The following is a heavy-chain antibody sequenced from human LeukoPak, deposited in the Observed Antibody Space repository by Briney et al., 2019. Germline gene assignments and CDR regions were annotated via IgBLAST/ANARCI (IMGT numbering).Heavy chain of an antibody. CDR3: ARDYCGGDCFPDY. J-gene: IGHJ4*02. D-gene: IGHD2-21*02. V-gene: IGHV3-53*01. CDR1: GFAVSADF. CDR2: LHSSIGA. Sequence: GGSLRLSCAASGFAVSADFMTWVRQAPGQGLDWVSILHSSIGAFYADSVRGRFTISRDNSKNTLYLQMNSLRDEDTAVYYCARDYCGGDCFPDYWGQGTLVTVSS.